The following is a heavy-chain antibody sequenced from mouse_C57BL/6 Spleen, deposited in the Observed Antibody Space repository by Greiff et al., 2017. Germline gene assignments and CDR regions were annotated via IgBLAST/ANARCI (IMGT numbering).Heavy chain of an antibody. CDR3: AREGITTVVAHYYAMDY. D-gene: IGHD1-1*01. V-gene: IGHV5-4*01. CDR1: GFTFSSYA. CDR2: ISDGGSYT. J-gene: IGHJ4*01. Sequence: EVQLVESGGGLVKPGGSLKLSCAASGFTFSSYAMSWVRQTPEKRLEWVATISDGGSYTYYPDNVKGRFTISRDNAKNNLYLQMSHLKSEDTAMYYCAREGITTVVAHYYAMDYWGQGTSVTVSS.